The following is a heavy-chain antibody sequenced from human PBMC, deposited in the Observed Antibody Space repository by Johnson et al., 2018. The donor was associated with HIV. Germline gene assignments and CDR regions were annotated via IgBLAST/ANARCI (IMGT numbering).Heavy chain of an antibody. CDR2: IYSGGTT. CDR1: GFTFSNNY. J-gene: IGHJ3*02. D-gene: IGHD3-16*01. Sequence: VQLMESGGGLVKPGGSLRLSCAASGFTFSNNYLTWVRQAPGKGLEWVSVIYSGGTTYYADSVKGRFTISRDNSKNTLYLQMNSLRAEDTAVYYCVGGWDAFDIWGQGTMVTVSS. CDR3: VGGWDAFDI. V-gene: IGHV3-66*02.